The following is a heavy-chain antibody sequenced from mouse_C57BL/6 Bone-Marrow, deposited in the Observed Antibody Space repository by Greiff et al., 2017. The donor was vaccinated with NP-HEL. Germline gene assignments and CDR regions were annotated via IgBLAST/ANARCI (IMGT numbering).Heavy chain of an antibody. Sequence: VQLKESGGDLVKPGGSLKLSCAASGFTFSSYGMSWVRQTPDKRLEWVATISSGGSYTYYPDSVKGRFTISRDNAKNTLYLQMSSLKSEDTAMYYCARMGSSYYFDYWGQGTTLTVSS. CDR2: ISSGGSYT. J-gene: IGHJ2*01. CDR1: GFTFSSYG. D-gene: IGHD1-1*01. CDR3: ARMGSSYYFDY. V-gene: IGHV5-6*01.